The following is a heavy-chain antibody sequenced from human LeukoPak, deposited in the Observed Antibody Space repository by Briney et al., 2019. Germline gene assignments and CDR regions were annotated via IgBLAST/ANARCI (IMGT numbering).Heavy chain of an antibody. V-gene: IGHV4-4*07. CDR1: GGSISSYY. J-gene: IGHJ3*01. CDR2: IYTSGST. CDR3: ARVSCSSTSCPRRDALDV. Sequence: SETLSLTCTVSGGSISSYYWSWIRQPAGKGLEWIGRIYTSGSTNYNPSLKSRVTISVDTSKNRFSLNLSSVTTADTAVYYCARVSCSSTSCPRRDALDVWGQGTMVTVSS. D-gene: IGHD2-2*01.